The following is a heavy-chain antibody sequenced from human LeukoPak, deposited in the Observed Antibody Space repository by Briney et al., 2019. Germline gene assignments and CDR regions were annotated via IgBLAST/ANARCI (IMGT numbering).Heavy chain of an antibody. CDR2: IRSKAYGGTT. CDR1: GFTFGDYA. J-gene: IGHJ6*03. D-gene: IGHD3/OR15-3a*01. CDR3: TRVISRRSAYYYYYMDV. Sequence: GGSLRLSCTASGFTFGDYAMSWVRQAPGKGLEWVGFIRSKAYGGTTEYAASVKGRFTISRDDSKSIAYLQMNSLKTEDTAVYYCTRVISRRSAYYYYYMDVWGKGTTVTVSS. V-gene: IGHV3-49*04.